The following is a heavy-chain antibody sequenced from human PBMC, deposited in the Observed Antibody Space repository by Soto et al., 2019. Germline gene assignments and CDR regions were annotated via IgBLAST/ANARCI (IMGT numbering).Heavy chain of an antibody. CDR1: GFTFSSYS. D-gene: IGHD2-2*01. V-gene: IGHV3-21*01. Sequence: VGSLRLSCAASGFTFSSYSMNWVRQAPGKGLEWVSYISSSSYIYYADSVKGRFTISRDNAENSVYLQMNSLRAEDTAVYYCARIIVVGDKEYNWFDPWGQGTLVTVSS. CDR3: ARIIVVGDKEYNWFDP. J-gene: IGHJ5*02. CDR2: ISSSSYI.